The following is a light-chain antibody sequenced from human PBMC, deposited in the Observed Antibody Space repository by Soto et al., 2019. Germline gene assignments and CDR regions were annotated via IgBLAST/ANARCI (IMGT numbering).Light chain of an antibody. CDR3: SSYTRSSTYV. CDR2: EVT. J-gene: IGLJ1*01. V-gene: IGLV2-14*01. Sequence: QSALTQPASVSASPGQSIAISCSGTSSDVGAYDYVSWYQHHPGKAPKLIIYEVTYRPSGVSNRFSASKSGNTASRTISGLQAEDEAEYYCSSYTRSSTYVFGTGTKLTV. CDR1: SSDVGAYDY.